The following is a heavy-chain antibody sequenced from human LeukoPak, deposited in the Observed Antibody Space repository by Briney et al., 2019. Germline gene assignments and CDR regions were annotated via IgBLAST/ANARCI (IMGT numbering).Heavy chain of an antibody. Sequence: GGSLRLSCAASGFTFSDYYMSWIRQAPGKGLEWVSYISSSGSTIYYADSVKGRFTISRDNAKNSLYLQMNRLRAEDTAGYYCASAGIAAGTFQHWGQGTLVTVSS. CDR3: ASAGIAAGTFQH. J-gene: IGHJ1*01. D-gene: IGHD6-25*01. CDR2: ISSSGSTI. CDR1: GFTFSDYY. V-gene: IGHV3-11*01.